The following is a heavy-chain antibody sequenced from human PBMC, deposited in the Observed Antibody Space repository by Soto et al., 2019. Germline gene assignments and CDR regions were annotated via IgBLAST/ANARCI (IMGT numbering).Heavy chain of an antibody. CDR2: IYYSGST. Sequence: PSETLSLTCTVSGGSISSYYWSWIRQPPGKGLEWIGYIYYSGSTNYNPSLKSRVIISVDTSKNQFSLKLSSVTAADTAVYYCARTKSVDFWSGSHIRGFDYWGQGTLVTVSS. CDR1: GGSISSYY. J-gene: IGHJ4*02. V-gene: IGHV4-59*01. D-gene: IGHD3-3*01. CDR3: ARTKSVDFWSGSHIRGFDY.